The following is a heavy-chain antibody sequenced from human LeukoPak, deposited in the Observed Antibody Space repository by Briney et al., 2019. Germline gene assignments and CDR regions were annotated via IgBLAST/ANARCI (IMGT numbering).Heavy chain of an antibody. V-gene: IGHV3-11*01. CDR2: ISSSGSTI. Sequence: PGGSLRLSCAASGFTFSDYYMSWIRQAPGKGLEWVSYISSSGSTIYYADSVKGRFTVSRDNAKNSLYLQMNSLRAEDTAVYYCARLSGSSTDAFDIWGQGTMVTVSS. D-gene: IGHD6-13*01. CDR3: ARLSGSSTDAFDI. J-gene: IGHJ3*02. CDR1: GFTFSDYY.